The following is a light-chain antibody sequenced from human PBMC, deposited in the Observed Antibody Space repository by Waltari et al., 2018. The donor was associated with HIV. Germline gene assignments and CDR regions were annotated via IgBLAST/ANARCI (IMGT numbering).Light chain of an antibody. CDR1: NSNIGAGFD. Sequence: QSALTQPPSVSGAPGQSVTISCSGSNSNIGAGFDVHWYQAVPGTAPRRLIYDNNYRPTGFPDRLSGPKSGTSASLAINGLQSEDEADYYSQSYDSRLSGSVVFGGGTKVTVL. J-gene: IGLJ2*01. CDR2: DNN. V-gene: IGLV1-40*01. CDR3: QSYDSRLSGSVV.